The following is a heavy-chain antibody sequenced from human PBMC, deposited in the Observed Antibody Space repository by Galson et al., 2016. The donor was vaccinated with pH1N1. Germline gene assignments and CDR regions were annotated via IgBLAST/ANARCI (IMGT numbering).Heavy chain of an antibody. CDR3: TRDLGRLRDY. Sequence: SVKVSCKASGGTFSSYAISWVRQAPGQGLEWIGVIDPSNGGTTYAQKFQARVTMTRDTSTSTVYMDLSSLKAEDTAVYYCTRDLGRLRDYWGQGTLVTVSS. D-gene: IGHD1-26*01. CDR1: GGTFSSYA. CDR2: IDPSNGGT. V-gene: IGHV1-46*01. J-gene: IGHJ4*02.